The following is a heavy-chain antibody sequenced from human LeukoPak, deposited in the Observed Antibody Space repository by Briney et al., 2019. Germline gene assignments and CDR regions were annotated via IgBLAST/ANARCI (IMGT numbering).Heavy chain of an antibody. J-gene: IGHJ4*02. D-gene: IGHD2-2*01. CDR1: GFTSTSYW. CDR2: IKQDGSEK. Sequence: GGSLRLSCAASGFTSTSYWMSWVRQASGKGLEWVANIKQDGSEKYYVDSVKGRFTISRVNAKNSLYLQMNSLRAEDTAVYYCARALWGIVVVPAAPDYWGQGTLVTVSS. CDR3: ARALWGIVVVPAAPDY. V-gene: IGHV3-7*01.